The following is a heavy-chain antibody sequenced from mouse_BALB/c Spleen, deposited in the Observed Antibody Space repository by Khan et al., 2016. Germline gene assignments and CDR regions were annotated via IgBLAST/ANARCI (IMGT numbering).Heavy chain of an antibody. CDR1: GYSITSDYA. J-gene: IGHJ4*01. V-gene: IGHV3-2*02. CDR2: ISYSGST. D-gene: IGHD2-4*01. Sequence: EVQLQESGPGLVKPSQSLSLTCTVTGYSITSDYAWNWIRQFPGNKLEWMGYISYSGSTSYNPSLKSRISITRDTSKNQFFLQLNSVTTEDTATYYCAREDDDGAMDYWGQGTSVTVSS. CDR3: AREDDDGAMDY.